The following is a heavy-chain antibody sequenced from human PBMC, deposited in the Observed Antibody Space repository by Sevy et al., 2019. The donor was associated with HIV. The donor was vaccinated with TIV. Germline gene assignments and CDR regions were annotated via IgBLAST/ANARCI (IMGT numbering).Heavy chain of an antibody. V-gene: IGHV3-72*01. CDR1: GFTFSDHY. D-gene: IGHD6-13*01. Sequence: GGSLRLSCAASGFTFSDHYMEWVRQAPGKGLEWVGRTRNKADGYTTKYAASVKGRFTISRDDSENSLYLQMNSLKTEDPAVYYCSTHAGIAAAGRVFDYWGQGALVTVSS. CDR3: STHAGIAAAGRVFDY. CDR2: TRNKADGYTT. J-gene: IGHJ4*02.